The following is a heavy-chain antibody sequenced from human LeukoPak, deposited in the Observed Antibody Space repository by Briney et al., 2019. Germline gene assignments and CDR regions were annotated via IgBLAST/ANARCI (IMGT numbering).Heavy chain of an antibody. CDR3: AREILAPGKTHDY. Sequence: GGSLRLSCAASGFTFSNYWMHWVRQVPGKGLVWVSRINDDGSATFYGDSVKGRFTISRDNAKNTLFLQINSLRVEDTAVYYCAREILAPGKTHDYWGQGTLVTVSS. CDR1: GFTFSNYW. V-gene: IGHV3-74*01. CDR2: INDDGSAT. J-gene: IGHJ4*02.